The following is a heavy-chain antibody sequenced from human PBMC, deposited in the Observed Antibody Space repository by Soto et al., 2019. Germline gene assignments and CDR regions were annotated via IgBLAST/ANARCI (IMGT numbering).Heavy chain of an antibody. Sequence: GGSLRLSCAASGFTFSSYAMSWVRQAPGKGLEWVSAISGSGVSTYYADSVKGRFTISRDNSKNTLYLQMNSLRAEDTAVYYCAKEHHYSSSWSEFDYWGHGTQVTVSS. J-gene: IGHJ4*01. CDR1: GFTFSSYA. CDR3: AKEHHYSSSWSEFDY. D-gene: IGHD6-13*01. V-gene: IGHV3-23*01. CDR2: ISGSGVST.